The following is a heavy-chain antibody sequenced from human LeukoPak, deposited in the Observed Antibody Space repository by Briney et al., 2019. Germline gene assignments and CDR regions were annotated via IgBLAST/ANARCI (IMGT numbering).Heavy chain of an antibody. CDR1: GYTFTSYY. V-gene: IGHV1-46*01. CDR3: ARGELRFLEWLPYYYYGMDV. Sequence: ASVKVSCKASGYTFTSYYMHWVRQAPGQGLGWMGIINPSGGSTSYAQKFQGRVTMTRDTSTSTVYMELSSLRSEDTAVYYCARGELRFLEWLPYYYYGMDVWGQGTTVTVSS. J-gene: IGHJ6*02. D-gene: IGHD3-3*01. CDR2: INPSGGST.